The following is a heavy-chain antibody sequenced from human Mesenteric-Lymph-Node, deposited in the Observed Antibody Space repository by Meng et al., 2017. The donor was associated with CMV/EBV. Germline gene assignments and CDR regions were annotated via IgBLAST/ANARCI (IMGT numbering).Heavy chain of an antibody. CDR2: IHHSGTT. CDR1: VGSFSSCY. Sequence: QLQLHASGPGLLKPSDTLSVTCTVSVGSFSSCYWNWSRQSPEKGLEWIGEIHHSGTTTYNPSFTSRIIISVDTSTNQFSLNMSSVTAADTAVYYCARGSSYDILTGYFDYWGQGALVTVSS. V-gene: IGHV4-34*01. D-gene: IGHD3-9*01. CDR3: ARGSSYDILTGYFDY. J-gene: IGHJ4*02.